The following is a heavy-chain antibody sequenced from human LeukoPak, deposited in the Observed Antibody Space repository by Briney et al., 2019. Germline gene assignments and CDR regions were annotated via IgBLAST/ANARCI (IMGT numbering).Heavy chain of an antibody. CDR2: IYYSGST. D-gene: IGHD3-3*01. Sequence: SETLSLTCTVSGGSISSSSYYWGWMRQPPGKELEWIGSIYYSGSTYYNPSLKSRVTISVDTSKNQFSLKLSSVTAADTAVYYCAQYTIFGVVITYWGQGTLVTVSS. J-gene: IGHJ4*02. CDR1: GGSISSSSYY. CDR3: AQYTIFGVVITY. V-gene: IGHV4-39*07.